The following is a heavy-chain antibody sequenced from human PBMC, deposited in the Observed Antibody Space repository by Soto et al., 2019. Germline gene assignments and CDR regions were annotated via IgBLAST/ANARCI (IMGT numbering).Heavy chain of an antibody. V-gene: IGHV4-59*08. CDR1: GGSISSYY. CDR2: IYYSGST. Sequence: SETLSLTCTVSGGSISSYYWSWIRQPPGKGLEWIGYIYYSGSTNYNPSLKSRVTMSVDTSKNQFSLKLSSVTAADTAVYFCARQYSTSSKFDYWGQGTLVTVSS. J-gene: IGHJ4*02. D-gene: IGHD6-6*01. CDR3: ARQYSTSSKFDY.